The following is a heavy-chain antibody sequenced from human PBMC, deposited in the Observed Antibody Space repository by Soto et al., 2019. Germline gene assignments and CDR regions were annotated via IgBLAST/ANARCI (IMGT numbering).Heavy chain of an antibody. CDR2: IYYSGST. CDR3: ARDQGGRYGSGSYYGIMGSDAFDI. Sequence: SETLSLTCTVSGGSISSGGYYWSWIRQHPGKGLEWIGYIYYSGSTYYNPSLKSRVTISVDTSKNQFSLKLSSVTAADTAVYYCARDQGGRYGSGSYYGIMGSDAFDIWGQGTMVTVSS. V-gene: IGHV4-31*03. J-gene: IGHJ3*02. CDR1: GGSISSGGYY. D-gene: IGHD3-10*01.